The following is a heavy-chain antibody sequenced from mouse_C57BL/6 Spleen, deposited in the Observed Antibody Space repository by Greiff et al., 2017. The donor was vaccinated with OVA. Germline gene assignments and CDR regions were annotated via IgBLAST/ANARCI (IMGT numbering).Heavy chain of an antibody. D-gene: IGHD1-1*02. J-gene: IGHJ4*01. CDR2: IHPNSGST. V-gene: IGHV1-64*01. CDR3: ARLAGVDAMDY. Sequence: QIQLQQPGAELVKPGASVKLSCKASGYTFTSYWMHWVKQRPGQGLEWIGMIHPNSGSTNYNEKFKSKATLTVDKSSSTAYMQLSSLTSEDSAVYYCARLAGVDAMDYWGQGTSVTVSS. CDR1: GYTFTSYW.